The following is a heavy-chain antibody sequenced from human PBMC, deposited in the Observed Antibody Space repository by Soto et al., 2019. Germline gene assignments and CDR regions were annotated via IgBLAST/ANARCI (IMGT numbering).Heavy chain of an antibody. D-gene: IGHD3-3*01. CDR3: ARDFVRRGRDYDFWSGYYTGDYYYGMDV. J-gene: IGHJ6*02. Sequence: SVKVACKASGYTVTSYCMHWVRQAPVQGLEWMGIINPSGGSTSYAQKFQGRVTMTRDTSTSTVYMELSSLRSEDTAVYYCARDFVRRGRDYDFWSGYYTGDYYYGMDVWGQGTTVTVSS. CDR1: GYTVTSYC. V-gene: IGHV1-46*01. CDR2: INPSGGST.